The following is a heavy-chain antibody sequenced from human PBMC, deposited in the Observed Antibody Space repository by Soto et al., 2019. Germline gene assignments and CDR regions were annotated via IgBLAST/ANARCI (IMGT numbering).Heavy chain of an antibody. J-gene: IGHJ6*02. CDR1: GGSISSGGYY. Sequence: SSETLSLTCTVSGGSISSGGYYWSWIRQHPGKGLEWIGYIYYSGSTYYNPSLKSRVTISVDTSKNQFSLKLSSVTAADTAVYYCARVSGSYYYGMDVWGQGITVTVSS. CDR2: IYYSGST. CDR3: ARVSGSYYYGMDV. V-gene: IGHV4-31*03. D-gene: IGHD1-26*01.